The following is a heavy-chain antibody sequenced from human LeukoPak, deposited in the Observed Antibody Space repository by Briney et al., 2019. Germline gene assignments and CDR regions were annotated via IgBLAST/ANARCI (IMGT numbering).Heavy chain of an antibody. CDR2: ISWNSGSI. CDR3: AKGDSYDSSGYYYLPYYFDY. D-gene: IGHD3-22*01. J-gene: IGHJ4*02. Sequence: GGSLRLSCAASGFTFDGYAMHWVRQAPGKGLEWVSGISWNSGSIGYADSVKGRFTISRDNAKNSLYLQMNSLRAEDTALYYCAKGDSYDSSGYYYLPYYFDYWGQGTLVTVSS. CDR1: GFTFDGYA. V-gene: IGHV3-9*01.